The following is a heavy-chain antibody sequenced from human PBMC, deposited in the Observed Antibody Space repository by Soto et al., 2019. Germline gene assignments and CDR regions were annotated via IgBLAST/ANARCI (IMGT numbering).Heavy chain of an antibody. D-gene: IGHD3-10*01. Sequence: QVQLVQSGAEVKKPGSSVKVSCKASGGTFSSYAISWVRQAPGQGLEWMGGIIPIFGTANYAQKFQGRVTITADESTSEAYMELRSLRSENTAVYYCARVRCGELLGYYYYYGMDVWGQGTTVTVSS. CDR2: IIPIFGTA. CDR1: GGTFSSYA. V-gene: IGHV1-69*01. CDR3: ARVRCGELLGYYYYYGMDV. J-gene: IGHJ6*02.